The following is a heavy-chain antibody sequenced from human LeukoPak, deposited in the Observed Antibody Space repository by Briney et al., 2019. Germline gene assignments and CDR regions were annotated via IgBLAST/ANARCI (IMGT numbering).Heavy chain of an antibody. D-gene: IGHD2-2*02. CDR2: IYYSGST. V-gene: IGHV4-39*01. CDR3: ARQKAAISAFDI. Sequence: SETLSLTCTVSGGSISSSSYYWGWIRQPPGKGLEWIGSIYYSGSTYYNPSLKSRVTISVDTSKNQFSLKLSSVTAADTAVYSCARQKAAISAFDIWGQGTMVTVSS. J-gene: IGHJ3*02. CDR1: GGSISSSSYY.